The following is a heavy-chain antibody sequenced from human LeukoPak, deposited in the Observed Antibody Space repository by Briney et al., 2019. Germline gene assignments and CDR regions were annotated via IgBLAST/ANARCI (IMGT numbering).Heavy chain of an antibody. J-gene: IGHJ6*02. CDR3: AGYYDIYYYGMDV. CDR2: IYSGGST. CDR1: GFTVSSNY. V-gene: IGHV3-66*01. D-gene: IGHD3-9*01. Sequence: PGGSLRLSCAASGFTVSSNYMSWVRRAPGKGLEWVSVIYSGGSTYYADSVKGRFTISRDNSKNTLYLQMNSLRAEDTAVYYCAGYYDIYYYGMDVWGQGTTVTVSS.